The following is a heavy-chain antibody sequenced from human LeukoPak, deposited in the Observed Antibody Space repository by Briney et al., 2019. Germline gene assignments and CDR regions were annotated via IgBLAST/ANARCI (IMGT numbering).Heavy chain of an antibody. V-gene: IGHV4-59*08. CDR3: ARHPGGVITTLFDY. CDR1: GGSTSSYY. Sequence: SETLSLTCTVSGGSTSSYYWSWIRQPPGKGLEWIGYIYYSGSTNYNPSLKSRVTISVDTSKNQFSLKLSSVTAADTAVYYCARHPGGVITTLFDYWGQGTLVTVSS. D-gene: IGHD3-10*01. J-gene: IGHJ4*02. CDR2: IYYSGST.